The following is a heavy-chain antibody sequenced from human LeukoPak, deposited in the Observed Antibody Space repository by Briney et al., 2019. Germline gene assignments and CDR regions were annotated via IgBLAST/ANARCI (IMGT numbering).Heavy chain of an antibody. J-gene: IGHJ4*02. CDR1: GLSLTTSGVA. Sequence: SGPTLVKPTQTLTLTCTFSGLSLTTSGVAVGWIRQPPGKALEWLGLIYWHGGQRYIPSLRTRLTIARDTSNNQVVLTLTNVDPLDTATYYCVHQQNLPAADAWGQGILVTVSS. CDR2: IYWHGGQ. CDR3: VHQQNLPAADA. V-gene: IGHV2-5*01. D-gene: IGHD6-13*01.